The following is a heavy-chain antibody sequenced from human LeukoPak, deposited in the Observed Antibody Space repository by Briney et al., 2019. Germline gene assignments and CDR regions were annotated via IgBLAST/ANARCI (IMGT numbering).Heavy chain of an antibody. J-gene: IGHJ4*02. D-gene: IGHD3-9*01. CDR2: IYYSGST. V-gene: IGHV4-38-2*01. CDR1: GYSISSGYY. CDR3: ARWGYYDILTGYSPWYFDY. Sequence: SETLSLTCAVSGYSISSGYYWGWIRQPPGKGLEWIGSIYYSGSTYYNPSLKSRVTISVDTSKNQFSLKLSSVTAADMAVYYCARWGYYDILTGYSPWYFDYWGQGTLVTVSS.